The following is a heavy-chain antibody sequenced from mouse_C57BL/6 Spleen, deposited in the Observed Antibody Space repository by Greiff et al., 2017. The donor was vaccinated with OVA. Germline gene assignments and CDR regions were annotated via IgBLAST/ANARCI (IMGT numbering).Heavy chain of an antibody. Sequence: DVMLVESGGGLVKPGGSLKLSCAASGFPFSSYAMSWVRPTPEKRLEWVATICDGGSYTYYPDNVKGRFTISRDNAKNNLYLQMSHLKSEDTAMYYCARVYDPFDYWGQGTTLTVSS. V-gene: IGHV5-4*03. J-gene: IGHJ2*01. D-gene: IGHD2-12*01. CDR2: ICDGGSYT. CDR3: ARVYDPFDY. CDR1: GFPFSSYA.